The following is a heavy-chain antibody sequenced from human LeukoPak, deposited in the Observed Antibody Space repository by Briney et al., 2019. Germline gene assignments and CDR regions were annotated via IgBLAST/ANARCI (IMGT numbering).Heavy chain of an antibody. J-gene: IGHJ5*02. V-gene: IGHV1-2*02. CDR3: ARDIVMVTYWFDP. D-gene: IGHD5-18*01. Sequence: ASVKVSCKASGYTFTGYYMHWVRQAPGQGLEWMGWINPNSGGTNYAQKFQGGVTMTRDTSISTAYMELSRLRSDDTAVYYCARDIVMVTYWFDPWGQGTLVTVSS. CDR1: GYTFTGYY. CDR2: INPNSGGT.